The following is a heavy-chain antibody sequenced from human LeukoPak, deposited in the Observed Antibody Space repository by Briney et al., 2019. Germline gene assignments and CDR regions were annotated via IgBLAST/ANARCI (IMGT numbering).Heavy chain of an antibody. J-gene: IGHJ3*02. CDR3: AKDRGIMATQPGAFDI. CDR1: GFTFSSYA. V-gene: IGHV3-23*01. D-gene: IGHD5-12*01. CDR2: ISGSGGST. Sequence: GGSLRLSCASSGFTFSSYAKSWVRQAPGKGLEWVSAISGSGGSTYYADSVEGRFTISRDNSKNTLYLQMNSLRTEDTAVYYCAKDRGIMATQPGAFDIWGQGTMVTVSS.